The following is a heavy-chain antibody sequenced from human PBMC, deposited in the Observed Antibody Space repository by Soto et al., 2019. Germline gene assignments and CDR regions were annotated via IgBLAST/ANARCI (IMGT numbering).Heavy chain of an antibody. CDR2: IGGSGSAT. CDR1: GFTFSNYA. CDR3: AKARFLTGYYPPRDFDY. D-gene: IGHD3-9*01. V-gene: IGHV3-23*01. Sequence: EVHLLESGGGLVQPGGSLRLSCATSGFTFSNYAMKWIRQAPGKGLEWVSTIGGSGSATYYADSVKGRFTISRDNSGDALYLQMSTLRAEETAVYYCAKARFLTGYYPPRDFDYWGQGTLVTVSS. J-gene: IGHJ4*02.